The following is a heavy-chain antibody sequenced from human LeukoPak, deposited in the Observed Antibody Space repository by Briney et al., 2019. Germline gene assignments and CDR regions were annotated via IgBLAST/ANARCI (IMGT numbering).Heavy chain of an antibody. D-gene: IGHD3-22*01. CDR3: ARSRYDSSGYWDAFDI. CDR1: GFTFSIYW. CDR2: IKQDGSEK. J-gene: IGHJ3*02. V-gene: IGHV3-7*05. Sequence: GGSLRLSCVASGFTFSIYWMSWVRAAPGKGLEWVAHIKQDGSEKYYVHPVKGRLTISRDNAKNSLYMQIKTLRAEDTAVYYCARSRYDSSGYWDAFDIWGQGTMVTVSS.